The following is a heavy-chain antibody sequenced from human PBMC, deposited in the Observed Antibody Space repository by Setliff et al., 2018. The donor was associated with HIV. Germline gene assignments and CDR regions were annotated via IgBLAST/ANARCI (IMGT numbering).Heavy chain of an antibody. Sequence: SETLSLTCTVSDVSISAYYWSWIRQPPGKGLEWIGDIFYTGSTNYNPSLKSRVTISIDTSKNQFSLKLSSVTAADTAVYYCARHAVPHYYDSSGPSWGPGTLVTVSS. V-gene: IGHV4-59*08. D-gene: IGHD3-22*01. CDR3: ARHAVPHYYDSSGPS. J-gene: IGHJ5*02. CDR2: IFYTGST. CDR1: DVSISAYY.